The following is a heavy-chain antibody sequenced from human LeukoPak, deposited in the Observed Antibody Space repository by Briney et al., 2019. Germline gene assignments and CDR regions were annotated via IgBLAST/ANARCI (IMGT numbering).Heavy chain of an antibody. CDR2: VSTGLTT. CDR1: GFTFSSYE. V-gene: IGHV3-23*01. D-gene: IGHD2/OR15-2a*01. J-gene: IGHJ4*02. CDR3: AKDFSQEGTHSVDY. Sequence: GGSLRLSCAASGFTFSSYEMNWVRQAPGKGLEWVSAVSTGLTTYYADSVKGRFTISRDNSKSTLYLQMNSLRAEDTAVYYCAKDFSQEGTHSVDYWGQGTLVTVSS.